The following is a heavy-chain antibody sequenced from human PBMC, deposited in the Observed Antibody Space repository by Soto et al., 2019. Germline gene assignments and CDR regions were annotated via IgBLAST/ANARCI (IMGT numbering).Heavy chain of an antibody. J-gene: IGHJ6*02. V-gene: IGHV4-4*02. CDR2: IYHSGST. Sequence: QVQLQESGPGLVKPSGTLSLTCAVSGGSISSSNWWSWVRQPPGKGLEWIGEIYHSGSTNYNPSLKSRVPISVDKSKKQFSLKLSSVTAADTAVYYCARVSGSYYYGMDVWGQGTTVTVSS. CDR1: GGSISSSNW. D-gene: IGHD1-26*01. CDR3: ARVSGSYYYGMDV.